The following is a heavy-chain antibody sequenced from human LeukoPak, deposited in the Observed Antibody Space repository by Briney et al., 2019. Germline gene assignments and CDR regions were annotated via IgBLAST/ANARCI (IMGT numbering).Heavy chain of an antibody. V-gene: IGHV3-23*01. CDR3: AKVRAEGVWYFDL. Sequence: PGGSLRLSCVASGFIFSAYPMTGVRQAPGKGLEGVSGISDRGVATYHADSVKGRFTISRDNSKNILYLQMDSLRADDTAVYYCAKVRAEGVWYFDLWGRGTLVTVSS. D-gene: IGHD3-16*01. J-gene: IGHJ2*01. CDR1: GFIFSAYP. CDR2: ISDRGVAT.